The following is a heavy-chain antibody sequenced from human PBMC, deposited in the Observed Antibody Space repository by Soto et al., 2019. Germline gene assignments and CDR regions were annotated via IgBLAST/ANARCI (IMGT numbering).Heavy chain of an antibody. CDR1: GGTFSSYA. CDR2: IIPIFGTA. CDR3: ASLTHRAMAPFYGMDV. Sequence: GASVKVSCKASGGTFSSYAISWVRQAPGQGLEWMGGIIPIFGTANYAQKFQGRVTITADESTSTAYMELSSLRSEDTAVYYCASLTHRAMAPFYGMDVWGQGTTVTVSS. J-gene: IGHJ6*02. D-gene: IGHD5-18*01. V-gene: IGHV1-69*13.